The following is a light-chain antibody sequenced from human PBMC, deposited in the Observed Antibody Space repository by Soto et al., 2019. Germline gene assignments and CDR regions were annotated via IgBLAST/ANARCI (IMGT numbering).Light chain of an antibody. CDR3: CSYAGSYSWV. J-gene: IGLJ3*02. Sequence: QSALTQPRSVSGSPGQSVTISCTGTSSDVGAYNYVSWYQHHPGKAPKVMIYDVSERPSGVPDRFSGSKSYNKASRTISGLQAEDEADYSCCSYAGSYSWVFGGGTKLTVL. CDR2: DVS. CDR1: SSDVGAYNY. V-gene: IGLV2-11*01.